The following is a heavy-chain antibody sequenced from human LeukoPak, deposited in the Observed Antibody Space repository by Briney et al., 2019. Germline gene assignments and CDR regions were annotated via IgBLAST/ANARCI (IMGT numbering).Heavy chain of an antibody. Sequence: GGSLRLSCAASEFIFSSYGMHWVRQAPGKGLEWVAFIRYDGSNKYYADSVKGRFTISRDNSKNTLYLQMNSLRAEDTAVYYCAKDFGAAAGIFDYWGQGTLVTVSS. CDR1: EFIFSSYG. J-gene: IGHJ4*02. CDR3: AKDFGAAAGIFDY. CDR2: IRYDGSNK. D-gene: IGHD6-13*01. V-gene: IGHV3-30*02.